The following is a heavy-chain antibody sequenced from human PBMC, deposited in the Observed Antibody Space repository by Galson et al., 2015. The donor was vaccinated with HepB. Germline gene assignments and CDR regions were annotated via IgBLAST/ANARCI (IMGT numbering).Heavy chain of an antibody. V-gene: IGHV4-39*07. CDR1: GGSISSSSYY. D-gene: IGHD6-19*01. J-gene: IGHJ4*02. Sequence: ETLSLTCTVSGGSISSSSYYWGWIRQPPGKGLEWIGSIYYSGSTYYNPSLKSRVTISVDTSKNQFSLKLSSVTAADTAVYYCARETQWLSQVEPNDYWGQGTLVTVSS. CDR3: ARETQWLSQVEPNDY. CDR2: IYYSGST.